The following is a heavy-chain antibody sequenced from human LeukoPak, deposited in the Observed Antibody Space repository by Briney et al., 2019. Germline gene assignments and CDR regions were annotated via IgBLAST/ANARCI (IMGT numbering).Heavy chain of an antibody. CDR2: IGAYNGNT. Sequence: ASVKVSCKASGYTFTSYGISWVRQAPGQGLEWMGWIGAYNGNTNYAQKLQGRVTMTTDTSTSTAYMELRSLRSDDTAVYYCAREGIVVVPAAMDPWGQGTLVTVSS. J-gene: IGHJ5*02. CDR1: GYTFTSYG. V-gene: IGHV1-18*01. CDR3: AREGIVVVPAAMDP. D-gene: IGHD2-2*01.